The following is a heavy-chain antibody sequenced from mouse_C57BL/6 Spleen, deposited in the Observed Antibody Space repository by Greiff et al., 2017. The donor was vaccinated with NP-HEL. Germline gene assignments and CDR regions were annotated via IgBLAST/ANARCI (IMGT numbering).Heavy chain of an antibody. CDR1: GYSFTGYY. Sequence: VQLKQSGPELVKPGASVKISCKASGYSFTGYYMNWVKQSPEKSLEWIGEINPSTGGTTYNQKFKAKATLTVDKSSSTAYMQLKSLTSEDSAVYYCARGGLRHAMDYWGQGTSVTVSS. J-gene: IGHJ4*01. V-gene: IGHV1-42*01. CDR2: INPSTGGT. CDR3: ARGGLRHAMDY. D-gene: IGHD2-4*01.